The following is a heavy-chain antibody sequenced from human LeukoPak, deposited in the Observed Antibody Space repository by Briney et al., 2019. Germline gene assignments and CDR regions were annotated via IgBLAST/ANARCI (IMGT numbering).Heavy chain of an antibody. CDR2: ISSGSTTI. CDR3: ARVSYGSSWSDY. D-gene: IGHD6-13*01. J-gene: IGHJ4*02. CDR1: GFSFSSYN. Sequence: GGSLRLSCAASGFSFSSYNMNWVRQAPGKGLEGVSYISSGSTTIYYADSVQGRFTISRDNAKNSLYLQMNSLTDEDTAGYYCARVSYGSSWSDYWGQGTLVTVSS. V-gene: IGHV3-48*02.